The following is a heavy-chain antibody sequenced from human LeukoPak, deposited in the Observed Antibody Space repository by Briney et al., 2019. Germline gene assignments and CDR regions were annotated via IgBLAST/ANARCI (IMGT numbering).Heavy chain of an antibody. J-gene: IGHJ4*02. CDR3: AREGDIYCSGGSCSEDY. Sequence: GASVKVSCKASGYTLTSYGISWVRQAPGQGLEWMGWISAYNGNTNYAQKLQGRVTMTTDTSTSTAYMELRSLRSDDTAVYYCAREGDIYCSGGSCSEDYWGQGTLVTVSS. V-gene: IGHV1-18*01. CDR2: ISAYNGNT. D-gene: IGHD2-15*01. CDR1: GYTLTSYG.